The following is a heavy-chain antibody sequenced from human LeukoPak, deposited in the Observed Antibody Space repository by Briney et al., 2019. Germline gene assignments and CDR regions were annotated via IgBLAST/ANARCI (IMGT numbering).Heavy chain of an antibody. CDR1: GGPIYICDYL. CDR2: IYFDRST. J-gene: IGHJ4*02. Sequence: PSVTLSLICTVSGGPIYICDYLWRWIRQPPGKGLEWIGYIYFDRSTSYNPSLKSRVSISMDTSKNQFSLKLSSVTAADTAVYFCAGAGDFDSWGQGTLVTVSS. CDR3: AGAGDFDS. V-gene: IGHV4-30-4*01. D-gene: IGHD3-10*01.